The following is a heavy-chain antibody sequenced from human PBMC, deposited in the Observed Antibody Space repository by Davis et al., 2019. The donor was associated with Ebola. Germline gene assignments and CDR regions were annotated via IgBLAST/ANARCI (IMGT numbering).Heavy chain of an antibody. V-gene: IGHV3-13*01. CDR3: AKSHCSGGSCPYYFDF. CDR2: IGTAGDT. Sequence: GESLTNSCEASGFTFSKYDMHWVRQVTGKGLEWVSAIGTAGDTYYPGSVKGRFTISRENAKNSLYLQMNSLRAGDTAVYYCAKSHCSGGSCPYYFDFWGQGTQVTVSS. D-gene: IGHD2-15*01. CDR1: GFTFSKYD. J-gene: IGHJ4*02.